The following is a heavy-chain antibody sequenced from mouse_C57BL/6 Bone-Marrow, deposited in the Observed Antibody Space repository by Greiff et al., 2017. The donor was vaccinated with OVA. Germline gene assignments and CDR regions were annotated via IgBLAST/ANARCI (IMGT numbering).Heavy chain of an antibody. CDR1: GFTFSSYA. CDR3: ARDPYGSPFFDY. J-gene: IGHJ2*01. V-gene: IGHV5-4*01. CDR2: ISDGGSYT. Sequence: EVMLVESGGGLVKPGGSLKLSCAASGFTFSSYAMSWVRQTPDKRLEWVATISDGGSYTYYPDNVKGRFTISRDNAKNNLYMQMSHLKSEDTAMYYCARDPYGSPFFDYWGQGTTLTVSS. D-gene: IGHD1-1*01.